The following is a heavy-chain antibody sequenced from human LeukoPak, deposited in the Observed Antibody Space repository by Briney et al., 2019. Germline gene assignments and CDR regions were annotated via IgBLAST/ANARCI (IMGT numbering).Heavy chain of an antibody. D-gene: IGHD5-12*01. CDR3: ARDLNWYSGYLFDY. CDR1: GGSFSSYY. J-gene: IGHJ4*02. V-gene: IGHV4-4*07. Sequence: SETLSLTCTVSGGSFSSYYRSWVRQPAGKGLEWIGRIYTSGSTNYNPSLKSRVTMSVDTSKKQFSLKLSSVTVADTAVYYCARDLNWYSGYLFDYWGQGTLVTVSS. CDR2: IYTSGST.